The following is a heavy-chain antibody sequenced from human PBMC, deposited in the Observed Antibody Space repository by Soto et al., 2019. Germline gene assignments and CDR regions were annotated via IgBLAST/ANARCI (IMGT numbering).Heavy chain of an antibody. CDR3: ARDRLARGIPVAGRIDY. J-gene: IGHJ4*02. CDR1: GFIFSQYS. CDR2: ISSTGALM. V-gene: IGHV3-21*01. Sequence: GGSLRLSCAASGFIFSQYSMNWVRQAPGKELEWVSSISSTGALMYYADSVKGRFTISRDDADNSLYLQMNSLRVEDTAVYYCARDRLARGIPVAGRIDYWGQGALVTVSS. D-gene: IGHD6-19*01.